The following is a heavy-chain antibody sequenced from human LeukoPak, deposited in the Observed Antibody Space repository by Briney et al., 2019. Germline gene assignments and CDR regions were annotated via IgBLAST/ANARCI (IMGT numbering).Heavy chain of an antibody. CDR3: ARGRGIQFLEKNQHWFDP. CDR1: GGSFSGYY. V-gene: IGHV4-34*01. D-gene: IGHD3-3*01. CDR2: INHSGST. J-gene: IGHJ5*02. Sequence: SETLFLTCAVYGGSFSGYYWSWIRQPPGKGLEWIGEINHSGSTNYNPSLKSRVTISVDTSKNQFSLKLSSVTAADTAVYYCARGRGIQFLEKNQHWFDPWGQGTLVTVSS.